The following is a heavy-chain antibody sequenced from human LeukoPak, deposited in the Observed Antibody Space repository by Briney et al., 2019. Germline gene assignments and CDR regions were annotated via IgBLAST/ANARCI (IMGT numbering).Heavy chain of an antibody. CDR3: AKDYYGSGSYYNHFDY. D-gene: IGHD3-10*01. CDR1: GFTFSDYW. J-gene: IGHJ4*02. V-gene: IGHV3-74*01. CDR2: IYSDESST. Sequence: GGSLRLSCAASGFTFSDYWMHWVRQAPGKGLEWVSRIYSDESSTYYADSVKGRFTISRDNSKNTLYLQMNSLRAEDTAVYYCAKDYYGSGSYYNHFDYWGQGTLVTVSS.